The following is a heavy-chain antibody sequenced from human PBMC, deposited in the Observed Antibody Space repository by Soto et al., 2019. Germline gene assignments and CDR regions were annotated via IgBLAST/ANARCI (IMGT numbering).Heavy chain of an antibody. J-gene: IGHJ4*02. D-gene: IGHD3-22*01. CDR2: ISWNSGSI. CDR3: AKDIAAGYYDSSGFDY. CDR1: GFTFDDYA. V-gene: IGHV3-9*01. Sequence: PWGSLRLSCAASGFTFDDYAMHWVRQAPGKGLEWVSGISWNSGSIGYADSVKGRFTISRDNAKNSLYLQMNSLRAEDTALYYCAKDIAAGYYDSSGFDYWGQGTLVTVSS.